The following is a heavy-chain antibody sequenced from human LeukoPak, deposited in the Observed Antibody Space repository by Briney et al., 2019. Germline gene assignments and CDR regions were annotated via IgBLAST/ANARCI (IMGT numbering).Heavy chain of an antibody. J-gene: IGHJ4*02. V-gene: IGHV4-59*11. D-gene: IGHD3-22*01. CDR3: ARDGYYYDSSGFGY. CDR2: IYYSGST. Sequence: SETLSLTCTVPGGSISSHYWSWIRQPPGKGLEWIGYIYYSGSTNYNPSLKSRVTISVDTSKNQFSLKLSSVTAADTAVYYCARDGYYYDSSGFGYWGQGTLVTVSS. CDR1: GGSISSHY.